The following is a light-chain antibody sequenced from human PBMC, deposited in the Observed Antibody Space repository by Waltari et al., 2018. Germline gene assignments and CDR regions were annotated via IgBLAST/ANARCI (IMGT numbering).Light chain of an antibody. J-gene: IGLJ3*02. V-gene: IGLV2-14*03. CDR1: STDVGDYNY. Sequence: QSALTQPASVSGSPGRSITISCTGASTDVGDYNYFSWYQQIPGKAPKVIIYDVTKRPSGVSNRFSGSKSGNSASLSISGLQAEDEAHYYCCSYAGRSTWVFGGGTKVTVL. CDR3: CSYAGRSTWV. CDR2: DVT.